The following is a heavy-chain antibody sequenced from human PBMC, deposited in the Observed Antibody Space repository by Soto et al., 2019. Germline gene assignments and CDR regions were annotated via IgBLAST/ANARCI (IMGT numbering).Heavy chain of an antibody. CDR2: ISYDGSNK. CDR1: GFTFSSYA. D-gene: IGHD3-22*01. Sequence: QVQLVESGGGVVQPGRSLRLSCAASGFTFSSYAMHWVRQAPGKGLEWVAVISYDGSNKYYADSVKGRFTISRDNSKNTLYLQMNSLRAEDTAVYYCARSCAFGVVVRYYYYGMDVWGQGTTVTVSS. CDR3: ARSCAFGVVVRYYYYGMDV. V-gene: IGHV3-30-3*01. J-gene: IGHJ6*02.